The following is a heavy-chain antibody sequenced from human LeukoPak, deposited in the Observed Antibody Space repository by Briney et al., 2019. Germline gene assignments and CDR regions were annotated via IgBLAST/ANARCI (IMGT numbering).Heavy chain of an antibody. CDR2: VFYGGSDN. D-gene: IGHD6-13*01. CDR3: ARPSLPGYSSSWYDY. J-gene: IGHJ4*02. V-gene: IGHV4-59*08. Sequence: SETLSLTCTVSGGSISSHYWSWIRQPPGKGLEWIGYVFYGGSDNNDINYNPSLKTRVTISVDTSKNQFSLKLSSVTAADTAVYYCARPSLPGYSSSWYDYWGQGTLVTVSS. CDR1: GGSISSHY.